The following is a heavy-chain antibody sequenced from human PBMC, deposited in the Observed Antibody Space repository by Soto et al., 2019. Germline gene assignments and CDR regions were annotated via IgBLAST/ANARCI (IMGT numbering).Heavy chain of an antibody. CDR3: AREEGVTVGGSYGGEKQ. Sequence: LSLTCAVYGGSFSGYYWSWIRQPPGKGLEWIGEINHSGSTNYNPSLKSRVTISVGTSKNQFSLKLSSVTAADTAVYYCAREEGVTVGGSYGGEKQWAQGTLSPSPQ. V-gene: IGHV4-34*01. CDR2: INHSGST. D-gene: IGHD1-26*01. CDR1: GGSFSGYY. J-gene: IGHJ4*02.